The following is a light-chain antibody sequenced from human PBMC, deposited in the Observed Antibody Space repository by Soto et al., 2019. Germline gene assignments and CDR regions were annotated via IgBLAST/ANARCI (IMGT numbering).Light chain of an antibody. Sequence: EIVLTHSPSTLSLSPGSRSNLSCRASQSVSSYLAWYKQKPGQAPRLLIYDASNRATGIPARFSGSGSGTDFTLTISSLEPEDFAVYYCQQRSNWITFGQGTRLEIK. CDR3: QQRSNWIT. V-gene: IGKV3-11*01. CDR1: QSVSSY. J-gene: IGKJ5*01. CDR2: DAS.